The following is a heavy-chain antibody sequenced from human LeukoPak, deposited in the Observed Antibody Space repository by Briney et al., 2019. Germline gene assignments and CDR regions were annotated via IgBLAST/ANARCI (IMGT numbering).Heavy chain of an antibody. Sequence: PSETLSLTCAVSGYSISSGYYWGWIRQPPGKGLEWIGSIHHSGSTYYNPSLKSRVTISVDTSKNQFSLKLSSVTAADTAVYYCARRPGPHPHYFDYWGQGTLVTVSS. V-gene: IGHV4-38-2*01. D-gene: IGHD3-10*01. J-gene: IGHJ4*02. CDR1: GYSISSGYY. CDR2: IHHSGST. CDR3: ARRPGPHPHYFDY.